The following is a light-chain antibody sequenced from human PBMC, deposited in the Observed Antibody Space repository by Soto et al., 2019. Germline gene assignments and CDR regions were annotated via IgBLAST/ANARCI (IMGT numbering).Light chain of an antibody. Sequence: DIQMTQSPSTLCSSVGDRVTLTCRASQSISSGLACYQQKPAKAPPLLIYDASSLESGVTSSCSGSGSGTEFPLTISSPQPDDFATYYCQQYNTYPWTFGQGTKVDIK. V-gene: IGKV1-5*01. CDR1: QSISSG. CDR3: QQYNTYPWT. CDR2: DAS. J-gene: IGKJ1*01.